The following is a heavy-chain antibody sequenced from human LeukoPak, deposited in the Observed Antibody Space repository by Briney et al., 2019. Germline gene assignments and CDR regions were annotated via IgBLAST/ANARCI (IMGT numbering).Heavy chain of an antibody. J-gene: IGHJ5*02. V-gene: IGHV1-8*01. D-gene: IGHD3-10*01. CDR3: ARVPRRGERFDP. CDR1: GYTFTSYD. CDR2: MNPISGDT. Sequence: GASVKVSCKASGYTFTSYDVNWVRQATGQGLEWMGWMNPISGDTGYALKFQGRVTMGRNTSISTAYMELGSLRSEDTAVYYCARVPRRGERFDPWGQGTLVTVSS.